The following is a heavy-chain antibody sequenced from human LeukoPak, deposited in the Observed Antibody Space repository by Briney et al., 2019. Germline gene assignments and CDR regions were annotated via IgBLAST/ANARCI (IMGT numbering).Heavy chain of an antibody. J-gene: IGHJ6*03. CDR2: INWNGGST. CDR3: ARARGGDRDYYYYYYMDV. Sequence: PGGSLRLSCAASGFTFDDYVMSWVRQAPGKGLEWVSGINWNGGSTGYADSVKGRFTISRDNAKNSLYLQMNSLRAEDTALYYCARARGGDRDYYYYYYMDVWGKGTTVTVSS. V-gene: IGHV3-20*04. D-gene: IGHD2-21*02. CDR1: GFTFDDYV.